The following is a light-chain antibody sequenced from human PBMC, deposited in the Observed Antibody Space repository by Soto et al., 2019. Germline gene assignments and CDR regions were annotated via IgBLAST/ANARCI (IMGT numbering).Light chain of an antibody. V-gene: IGKV1-5*03. CDR2: KAS. CDR1: QSISSW. J-gene: IGKJ3*01. CDR3: QQYNSYPIT. Sequence: DIQMTQSPSTLSASVGDRVTITCRASQSISSWLAWYQQKPGKAPKLLIYKASSLESGGPSRFSGSGSGTEVTLTISSLQPDDFATYYCQQYNSYPITFGHGTKVDIK.